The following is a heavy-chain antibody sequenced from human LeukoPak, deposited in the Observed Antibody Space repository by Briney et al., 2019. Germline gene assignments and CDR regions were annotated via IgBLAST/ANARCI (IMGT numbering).Heavy chain of an antibody. V-gene: IGHV3-30*18. J-gene: IGHJ4*02. CDR2: ISYDGSNK. D-gene: IGHD3-22*01. CDR3: AKDGWHHDSSGHVDY. CDR1: GFTFSSYD. Sequence: PGRSLRLSCAASGFTFSSYDMHWVRQAPGKGLEWVALISYDGSNKYYADSVKGRFTISRDNSKSTLYLQVNSLRAEDTAVYYCAKDGWHHDSSGHVDYWGQGTLVTVSS.